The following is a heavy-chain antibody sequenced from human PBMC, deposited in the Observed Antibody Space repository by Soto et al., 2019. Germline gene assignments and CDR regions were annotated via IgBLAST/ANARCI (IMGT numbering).Heavy chain of an antibody. CDR2: INAGNGNT. CDR3: ARAGDFWSGWFDP. D-gene: IGHD3-3*01. J-gene: IGHJ5*02. Sequence: ASVKVSCKASGYTFTSYAMHWVREAPGQRLEWMGWINAGNGNTKYSQKFQGRVTITRDTSASTAYMELSSLRSEDTAVYYCARAGDFWSGWFDPWGQGTLVTVSS. CDR1: GYTFTSYA. V-gene: IGHV1-3*01.